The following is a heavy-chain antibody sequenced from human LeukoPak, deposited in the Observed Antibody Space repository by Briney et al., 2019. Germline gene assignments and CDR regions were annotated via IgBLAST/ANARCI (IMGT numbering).Heavy chain of an antibody. CDR2: IHNSGTT. D-gene: IGHD3-10*01. Sequence: PSETLSLTRAVSGGPFSGYFWSWIRQSSGKGLEWIGEIHNSGTTNYNPSLNRRVTISEDTSKNQFYLNLSSVTAADTAVYYCARRYYYNLGSFPFDFWGQGTLVTVSS. CDR3: ARRYYYNLGSFPFDF. J-gene: IGHJ4*02. V-gene: IGHV4-34*01. CDR1: GGPFSGYF.